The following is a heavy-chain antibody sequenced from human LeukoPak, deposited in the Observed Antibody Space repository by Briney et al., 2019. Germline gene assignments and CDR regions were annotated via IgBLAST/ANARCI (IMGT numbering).Heavy chain of an antibody. CDR1: GFTFSSYA. Sequence: GGSLRLSCAASGFTFSSYAMSWVRQAPGKGLEWVSAISGSGGSTYYADSVKGRFTISRDNSKNTLYLQMNSLRAEDTAAYYCAKRGSYYYYMDVWGKGTTVTVSS. D-gene: IGHD3-16*01. V-gene: IGHV3-23*01. CDR3: AKRGSYYYYMDV. J-gene: IGHJ6*03. CDR2: ISGSGGST.